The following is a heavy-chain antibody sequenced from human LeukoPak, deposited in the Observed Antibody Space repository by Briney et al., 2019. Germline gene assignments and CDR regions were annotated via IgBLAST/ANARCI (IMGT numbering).Heavy chain of an antibody. CDR2: VRYDESNK. J-gene: IGHJ4*02. CDR1: GFVFSKYG. CDR3: AKDSNTGYVSVGPDY. Sequence: PGGSLRLSCQTSGFVFSKYGMHWVRQAPGKGLEWVAFVRYDESNKYYADSLKGRFTISRDNSRNTVYLQINSLRAEDTGVYSCAKDSNTGYVSVGPDYWGLGTLVTVSS. D-gene: IGHD5-12*01. V-gene: IGHV3-30*02.